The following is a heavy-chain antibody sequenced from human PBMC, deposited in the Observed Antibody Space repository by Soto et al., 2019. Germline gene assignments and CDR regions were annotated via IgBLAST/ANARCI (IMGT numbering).Heavy chain of an antibody. J-gene: IGHJ4*02. Sequence: SETLSLTCTVSGGSISSYYWSWIRQPPGKGLEWIGYIYYSESTNYNPSLKSQVTISVDTSKNQFSLKLSSVTAADTAVYYCARGRIQLWHPFDYWGQGTLVTVS. CDR1: GGSISSYY. V-gene: IGHV4-59*01. CDR2: IYYSEST. D-gene: IGHD5-18*01. CDR3: ARGRIQLWHPFDY.